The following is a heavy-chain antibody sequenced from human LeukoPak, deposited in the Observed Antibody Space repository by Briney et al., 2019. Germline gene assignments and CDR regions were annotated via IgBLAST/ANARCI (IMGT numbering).Heavy chain of an antibody. V-gene: IGHV1-69*13. CDR2: IIPIFGTA. Sequence: WASVKVSCKASGGTFKNYAFTWVRQAPRQGLERMGGIIPIFGTADYAQKFQGRVTITADEVRSTVYMDLSSLRSEDTAVYYCARSSRGAYYHYYMDVWGKGTTVTVSS. CDR1: GGTFKNYA. CDR3: ARSSRGAYYHYYMDV. J-gene: IGHJ6*03. D-gene: IGHD3-16*01.